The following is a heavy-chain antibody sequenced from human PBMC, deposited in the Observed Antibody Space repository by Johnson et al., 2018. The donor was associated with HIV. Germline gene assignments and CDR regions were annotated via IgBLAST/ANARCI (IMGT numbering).Heavy chain of an antibody. Sequence: QVQLVESGGGLIQPGGSLRLSCAASGFTFSSYAMHWVRQAPGKGLEWVAVISYDGSNKYYADSVKGRFTISRDKSKNTLYLQMNSLRAEDTAVYYCARGDYDILTGYAFDIWGQGTMVTVSS. CDR2: ISYDGSNK. J-gene: IGHJ3*02. V-gene: IGHV3-30-3*01. CDR3: ARGDYDILTGYAFDI. CDR1: GFTFSSYA. D-gene: IGHD3-9*01.